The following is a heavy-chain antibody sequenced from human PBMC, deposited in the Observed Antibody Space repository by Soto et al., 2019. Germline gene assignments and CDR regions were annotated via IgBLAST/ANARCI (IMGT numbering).Heavy chain of an antibody. CDR2: INWKGANT. CDR1: GFTFDEYG. V-gene: IGHV3-20*04. J-gene: IGHJ4*02. CDR3: ARDFEVGTYDH. Sequence: EVQLVESGGTVVRPWGALRLSCAASGFTFDEYGMTWVRQARGKGLEWVSGINWKGANTLYADSVSGRFTISIDNAKNSLYLQMNGLRAEDTAFYYCARDFEVGTYDHWGQGTLVTVSS. D-gene: IGHD1-26*01.